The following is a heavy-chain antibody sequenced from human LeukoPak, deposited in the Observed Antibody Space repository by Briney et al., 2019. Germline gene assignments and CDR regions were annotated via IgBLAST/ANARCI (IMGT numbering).Heavy chain of an antibody. J-gene: IGHJ6*02. CDR1: GYTFTSYG. CDR2: ISAYNGNT. Sequence: AASVKVSCKASGYTFTSYGISWVRQAPGQGLERMGWISAYNGNTNYAQKLQGRVTMTTDTSTSTAYMELRSLRSDDTAVYYCVSITMVRGVKGYYYYGMDVWGQGTTVTVSS. V-gene: IGHV1-18*01. D-gene: IGHD3-10*01. CDR3: VSITMVRGVKGYYYYGMDV.